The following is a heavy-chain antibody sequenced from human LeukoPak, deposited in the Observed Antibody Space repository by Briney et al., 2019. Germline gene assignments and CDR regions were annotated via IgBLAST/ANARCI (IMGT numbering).Heavy chain of an antibody. J-gene: IGHJ3*02. CDR2: IFYSGST. CDR1: GYSISGGYY. CDR3: AKSNGYGLVDI. Sequence: SETLSLTCTVSGYSISGGYYWGWIRQPPGKGLEWIGNIFYSGSTYYSPSLRSRVTISLDTSRNQFSLKLNSVTAADTAVYYCAKSNGYGLVDIWGQGTMVTVSS. V-gene: IGHV4-38-2*02. D-gene: IGHD3-10*01.